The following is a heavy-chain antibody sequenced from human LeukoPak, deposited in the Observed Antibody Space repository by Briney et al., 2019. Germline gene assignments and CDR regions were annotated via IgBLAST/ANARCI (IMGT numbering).Heavy chain of an antibody. CDR2: INPNSGGT. D-gene: IGHD6-19*01. Sequence: GASMKVSCKTSGYTFTAYYMHWVRQAPGQGLEWMGWINPNSGGTNYAQKFQGRVTMTRDTSISTAYMELSRLRSDDTAVYYCARVLTGIAVAGATGYWGQGTLVTVSS. V-gene: IGHV1-2*02. CDR3: ARVLTGIAVAGATGY. J-gene: IGHJ4*02. CDR1: GYTFTAYY.